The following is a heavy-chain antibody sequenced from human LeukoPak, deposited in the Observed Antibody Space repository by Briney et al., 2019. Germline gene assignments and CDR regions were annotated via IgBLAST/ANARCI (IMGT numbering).Heavy chain of an antibody. V-gene: IGHV4-59*01. CDR3: ARARVGATSDDALDI. CDR1: GGSMSTYY. CDR2: IHYSGST. D-gene: IGHD1-26*01. J-gene: IGHJ3*02. Sequence: SETLSLTCTVSGGSMSTYYWSWIRQPPGKGLKWIGYIHYSGSTSYNPSLRSRVTISGDMSKNQFSLKLSSVIAADTAVYYCARARVGATSDDALDIWGQGTMVTVSS.